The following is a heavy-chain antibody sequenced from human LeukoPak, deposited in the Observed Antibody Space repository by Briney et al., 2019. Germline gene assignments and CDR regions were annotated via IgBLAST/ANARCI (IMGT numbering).Heavy chain of an antibody. D-gene: IGHD2-8*02. CDR2: IEHDGSER. Sequence: GLSLRLSCAASGLTSGSYWMTWVRHTPRQGLEWVANIEHDGSERNYVESVKGRFTISRDNGKNLLHLQMNNLRAEDTAVYYCAAGTGWTSEYWGQGILVTVSS. J-gene: IGHJ4*02. V-gene: IGHV3-7*03. CDR1: GLTSGSYW. CDR3: AAGTGWTSEY.